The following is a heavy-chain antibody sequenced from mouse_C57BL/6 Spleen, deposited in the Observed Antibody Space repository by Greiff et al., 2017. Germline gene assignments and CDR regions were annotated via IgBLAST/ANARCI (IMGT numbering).Heavy chain of an antibody. Sequence: QVQLQQPGAELVKPGASVKLSCKASGYTFTSYWMHWVKQRPGQGLEWIGMIHPNSGSTKYNEKFKSKATLTVDKSSSTAYMQLSSLTSGDSAVYYCARTVVATELHFDYWGQGTTLTVSS. CDR3: ARTVVATELHFDY. V-gene: IGHV1-64*01. J-gene: IGHJ2*01. D-gene: IGHD1-1*01. CDR1: GYTFTSYW. CDR2: IHPNSGST.